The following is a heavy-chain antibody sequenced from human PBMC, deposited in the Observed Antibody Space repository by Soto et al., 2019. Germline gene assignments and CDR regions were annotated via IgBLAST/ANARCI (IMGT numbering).Heavy chain of an antibody. V-gene: IGHV3-48*03. CDR2: ISGSGSII. CDR1: GFTFSTYE. D-gene: IGHD2-2*01. Sequence: EVQLVESGGGLVQPGGSLRLSCAASGFTFSTYEMNWVRQAPGKGLEWTSYISGSGSIIYYADSVKGRFTISRDNAKNSLYLQMNSLSAEDTAVYYCVRRYCSGISCTFDFWVQGTLVTVSS. J-gene: IGHJ4*02. CDR3: VRRYCSGISCTFDF.